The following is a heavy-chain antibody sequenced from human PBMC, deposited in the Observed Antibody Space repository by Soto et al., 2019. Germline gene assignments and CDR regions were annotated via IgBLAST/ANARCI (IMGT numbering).Heavy chain of an antibody. CDR3: ARGTGVRYPFDP. J-gene: IGHJ5*02. Sequence: SETLSLTCTVSGCSISTYYWSWIRQPPGKGLEWIGYIYYTGSNNYNPSLKSRVTISVDTSKNQFSLNLSSVTAADTAMYYCARGTGVRYPFDPWGQGTLVTVSS. D-gene: IGHD3-9*01. CDR2: IYYTGSN. CDR1: GCSISTYY. V-gene: IGHV4-59*01.